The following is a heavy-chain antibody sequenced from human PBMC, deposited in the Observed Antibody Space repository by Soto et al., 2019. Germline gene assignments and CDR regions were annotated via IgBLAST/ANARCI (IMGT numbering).Heavy chain of an antibody. J-gene: IGHJ4*02. CDR2: VAAGGGHT. CDR3: ARRTSFLGAFYY. CDR1: GFSFDKYA. V-gene: IGHV3-23*01. D-gene: IGHD3-16*02. Sequence: PGGSLRLSCVASGFSFDKYAMAWVRQSPGKGLEWVSHVAAGGGHTYYAESVKGRFTISRDNSKNTLFLQINTLRADDTAIYFCARRTSFLGAFYYWGQGVLFTVSS.